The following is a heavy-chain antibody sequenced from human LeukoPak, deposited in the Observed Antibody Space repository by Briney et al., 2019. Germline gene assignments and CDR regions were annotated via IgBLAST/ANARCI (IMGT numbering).Heavy chain of an antibody. CDR1: GASISSASYY. J-gene: IGHJ5*02. Sequence: PSETRSLTCTVSGASISSASYYWAWIRQPPGKGLEWIASMHYTGSTYFNPSLKSRVTISVDTSKNQFFLNLNSVTAADTAVYYCARDPRQGGDFWSATNWFDPWGQGTLVTVSS. D-gene: IGHD3-3*01. CDR2: MHYTGST. CDR3: ARDPRQGGDFWSATNWFDP. V-gene: IGHV4-39*07.